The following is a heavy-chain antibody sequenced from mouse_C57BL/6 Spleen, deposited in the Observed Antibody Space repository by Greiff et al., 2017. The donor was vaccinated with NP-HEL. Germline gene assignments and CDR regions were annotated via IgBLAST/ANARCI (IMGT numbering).Heavy chain of an antibody. D-gene: IGHD4-1*01. CDR1: GYTFTSYW. CDR2: IDPSDSYT. Sequence: QVQLQQPGAELVMPGASVKLSCKASGYTFTSYWMHWVKQRPGQGLEWIGEIDPSDSYTNYNQKFKGKSTLTVDKSSSTAYMQLSSLTSEDSAVYYCASLLGPEYFDYWGQGTTLTVSS. J-gene: IGHJ2*01. CDR3: ASLLGPEYFDY. V-gene: IGHV1-69*01.